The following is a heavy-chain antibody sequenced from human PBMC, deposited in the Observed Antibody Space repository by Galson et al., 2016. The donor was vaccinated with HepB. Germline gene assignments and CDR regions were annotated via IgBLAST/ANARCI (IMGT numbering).Heavy chain of an antibody. CDR3: TRDDGFSAAGPFDY. D-gene: IGHD5-24*01. CDR2: INPTVGTT. CDR1: GYTFTSYN. V-gene: IGHV1-46*01. J-gene: IGHJ4*02. Sequence: SVKVSCKASGYTFTSYNLHWVRQAPGQGLEWMGIINPTVGTTKYAQKFQGRVTMTRDTSTSTVYMEMSSLRSDDTAVYFCTRDDGFSAAGPFDYWGQGSLVTVSS.